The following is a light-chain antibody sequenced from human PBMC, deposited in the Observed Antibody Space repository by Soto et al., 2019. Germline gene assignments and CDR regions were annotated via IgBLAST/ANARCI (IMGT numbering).Light chain of an antibody. CDR1: QTISTF. CDR2: GAS. J-gene: IGKJ1*01. V-gene: IGKV1-5*01. CDR3: QQYSGLWT. Sequence: DIQITQSPSTLSASVGDRVTITCRASQTISTFLAWYQQKPGKAPHLLIYGASSLQSGVPSRCSGSGSGTEFALSSSCLQPDDLGTYYCQQYSGLWTFGQGNKVDLK.